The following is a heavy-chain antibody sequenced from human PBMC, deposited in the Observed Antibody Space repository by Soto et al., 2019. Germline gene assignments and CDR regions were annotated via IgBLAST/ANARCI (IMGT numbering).Heavy chain of an antibody. CDR2: IIPIFGTA. Sequence: GASVKVSFKASGGTFSSYAISWLRQAPGQGLEWMGGIIPIFGTANYAQKFQGRVTITADESTSTAYMELSSLRSEDTAVYYCARAPPIDYYDSSGYLGSPWGYWGQGTLVTVSS. J-gene: IGHJ4*02. V-gene: IGHV1-69*13. CDR1: GGTFSSYA. CDR3: ARAPPIDYYDSSGYLGSPWGY. D-gene: IGHD3-22*01.